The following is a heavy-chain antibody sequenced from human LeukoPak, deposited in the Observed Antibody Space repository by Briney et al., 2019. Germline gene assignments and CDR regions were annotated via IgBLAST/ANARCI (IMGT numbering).Heavy chain of an antibody. CDR1: GFTFSGSA. D-gene: IGHD3-10*01. CDR2: IRSKANSYAT. CDR3: TRFMGSALMDV. Sequence: RGSLRLSCAASGFTFSGSAMHWVRQASGKGLEWVSRIRSKANSYATAYAASVKGRFTISRDDSKNTAYLQMNSLKTEDTAVYYCTRFMGSALMDVWGKGTTVTVSS. J-gene: IGHJ6*04. V-gene: IGHV3-73*01.